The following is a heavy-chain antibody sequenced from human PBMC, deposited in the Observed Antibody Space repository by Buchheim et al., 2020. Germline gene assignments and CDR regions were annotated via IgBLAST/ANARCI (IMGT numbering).Heavy chain of an antibody. D-gene: IGHD1-7*01. CDR1: GFTFSSYG. V-gene: IGHV3-30*18. CDR2: ISYDGSNK. CDR3: AKDGSGTTCYYFDY. Sequence: QVQLVESGGGVVQPGRSLRLSCAASGFTFSSYGMHWVRQAPGKGLEWVAVISYDGSNKYYADSVKGRFTISRDNSKNTLYLQMNSLRAEDTAVYYCAKDGSGTTCYYFDYWGQGTL. J-gene: IGHJ4*02.